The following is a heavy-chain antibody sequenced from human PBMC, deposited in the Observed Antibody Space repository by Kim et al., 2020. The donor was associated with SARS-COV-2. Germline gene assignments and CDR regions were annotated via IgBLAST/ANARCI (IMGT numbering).Heavy chain of an antibody. CDR1: GFTFTNFA. D-gene: IGHD6-19*01. Sequence: GGSLRLSCAASGFTFTNFAMRWVRQAPGKGLDWVTLISYDGSKKEYADSVKGRFIISRDNSKNSLYLQVNSLTPEDTAAYYCAGTRGFVDSGRYSRLDY. CDR2: ISYDGSKK. CDR3: AGTRGFVDSGRYSRLDY. V-gene: IGHV3-30-3*01. J-gene: IGHJ4*01.